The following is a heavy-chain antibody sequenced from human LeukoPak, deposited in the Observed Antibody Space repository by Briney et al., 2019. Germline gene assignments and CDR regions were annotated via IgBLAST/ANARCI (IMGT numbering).Heavy chain of an antibody. V-gene: IGHV3-53*01. D-gene: IGHD3-10*01. CDR3: ARNRDYYGSESYSLYNYYYYGMDA. CDR2: IYSGGST. CDR1: GFTFDDYA. Sequence: GRSLRLSCAASGFTFDDYAMHWVRQAPGKGLEWVSVIYSGGSTYYADSVKGRFTISRDNSKNTLYLQMNNLRAEDTAVYYCARNRDYYGSESYSLYNYYYYGMDAWGQGATVIVSS. J-gene: IGHJ6*02.